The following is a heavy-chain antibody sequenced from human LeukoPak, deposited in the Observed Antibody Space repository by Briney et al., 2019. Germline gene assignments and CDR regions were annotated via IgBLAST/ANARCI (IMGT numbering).Heavy chain of an antibody. CDR3: ARAPARYNWNYTPPDY. D-gene: IGHD1-7*01. Sequence: ASVQVSCKASGGTFSSYAISWVRQAPGQGLEWMGGIIPIFGTANYAQKFQGRVTITADESTSTAYMELSSLRSEDTAVYYCARAPARYNWNYTPPDYWGQGTLVTVSS. CDR2: IIPIFGTA. CDR1: GGTFSSYA. J-gene: IGHJ4*02. V-gene: IGHV1-69*13.